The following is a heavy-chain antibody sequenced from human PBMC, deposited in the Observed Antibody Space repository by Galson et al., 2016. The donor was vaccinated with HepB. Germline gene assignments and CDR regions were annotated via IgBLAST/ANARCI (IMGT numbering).Heavy chain of an antibody. V-gene: IGHV3-48*02. D-gene: IGHD3-3*01. CDR2: ISRSSSPI. J-gene: IGHJ4*02. CDR1: GFTFSSYS. Sequence: SLRLSCAASGFTFSSYSMNWVRQAPGKGLEWVSYISRSSSPIYYADSVKGRFTISRDNAKNSLYLQMNSLRDEDTAVYYCARAPPPKSGYYITFDYWGQGTLVTVSS. CDR3: ARAPPPKSGYYITFDY.